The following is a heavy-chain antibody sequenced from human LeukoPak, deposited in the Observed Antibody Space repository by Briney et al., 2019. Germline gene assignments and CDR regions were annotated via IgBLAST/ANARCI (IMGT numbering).Heavy chain of an antibody. CDR2: IIPNSGGA. CDR3: ARADSSGYYVREARMEFDY. CDR1: GYTFTDYY. V-gene: IGHV1-2*02. D-gene: IGHD3-22*01. Sequence: ASVKVSCKASGYTFTDYYIHWVRQAPGQGLEWMGWIIPNSGGAKYAQKFQGRVTMTRDTSISTAYMELSRLRSDDTAAYYCARADSSGYYVREARMEFDYWGQGTLVTVSS. J-gene: IGHJ4*02.